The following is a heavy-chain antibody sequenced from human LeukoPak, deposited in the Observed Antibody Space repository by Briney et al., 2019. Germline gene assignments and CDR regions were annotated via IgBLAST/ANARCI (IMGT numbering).Heavy chain of an antibody. CDR3: ARKSIVGANWFDP. CDR2: IYHSGST. Sequence: SETLSLTCAVYGGSFSDYYWSWIRQPPGKGLEWIGYIYHSGSTYYNPSLKSRVTISVDRSKNQFSLKLSSVTAADTAVYYCARKSIVGANWFDPWGQGTLVTVSS. V-gene: IGHV4-34*01. J-gene: IGHJ5*02. CDR1: GGSFSDYY. D-gene: IGHD1-26*01.